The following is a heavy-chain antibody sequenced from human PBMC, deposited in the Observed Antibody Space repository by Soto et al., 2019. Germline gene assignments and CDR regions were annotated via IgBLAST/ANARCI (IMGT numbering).Heavy chain of an antibody. Sequence: GGSLRLSCAASGFTFSGYSMSWVRQAPGKGLEWVANIKQDGSEKYYVASVKGRFTISRDNAKNSVYLQMNSLRADGTAVYYCARQRGCDYWGQGTLVTVSS. D-gene: IGHD1-1*01. CDR3: ARQRGCDY. V-gene: IGHV3-7*01. J-gene: IGHJ4*02. CDR1: GFTFSGYS. CDR2: IKQDGSEK.